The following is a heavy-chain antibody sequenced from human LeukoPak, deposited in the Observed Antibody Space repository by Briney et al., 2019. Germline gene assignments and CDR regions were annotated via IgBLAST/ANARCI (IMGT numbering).Heavy chain of an antibody. CDR1: GDSFSSNSAA. CDR2: TYYRSKWYN. CDR3: AREAYIAVAQHYYYYGMGV. V-gene: IGHV6-1*01. Sequence: SQTLSPTCAISGDSFSSNSAAWNWIRQSPSRGLEWLGRTYYRSKWYNDYAVSVKSRITINPDTSKNQFSLQLNSVTPEDTAVYYCAREAYIAVAQHYYYYGMGVWAKGPRSPSP. J-gene: IGHJ6*02. D-gene: IGHD6-19*01.